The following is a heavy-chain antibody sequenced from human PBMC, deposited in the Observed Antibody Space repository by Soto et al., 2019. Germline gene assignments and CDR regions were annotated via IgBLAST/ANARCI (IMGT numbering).Heavy chain of an antibody. CDR2: ISAYNGNT. J-gene: IGHJ6*02. V-gene: IGHV1-18*01. CDR1: GYTFTSYA. D-gene: IGHD3-10*01. CDR3: ARGRQRRGYYYYYGRDV. Sequence: QVQLVQSGAEVKKPGASVKVSCKASGYTFTSYAISWVRQAPGQGLEWMGWISAYNGNTNYAQKLQGRVTMTTDTSTSTAYMELRSLRSDDTAVYYCARGRQRRGYYYYYGRDVWGQGTTVTVSS.